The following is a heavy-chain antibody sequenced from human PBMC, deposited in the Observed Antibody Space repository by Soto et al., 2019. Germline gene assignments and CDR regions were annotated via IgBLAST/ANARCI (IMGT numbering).Heavy chain of an antibody. V-gene: IGHV4-4*07. D-gene: IGHD2-15*01. CDR2: IYGDVTT. CDR3: VTEVRGGFTGIFDQ. J-gene: IGHJ4*02. CDR1: GGSINTYY. Sequence: SETLSLTCTVSGGSINTYYWSWIRQPAGKRLEWIGRIYGDVTTKYNPSLKSRVTMSVDTSKKHFSLRLNSVTAADTAVYFFVTEVRGGFTGIFDQWGQGTAVT.